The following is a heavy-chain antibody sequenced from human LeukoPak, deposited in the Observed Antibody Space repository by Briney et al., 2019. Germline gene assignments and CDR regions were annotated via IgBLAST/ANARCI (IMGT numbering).Heavy chain of an antibody. J-gene: IGHJ3*02. CDR1: GFTFSTYA. CDR2: VGGSGDTT. CDR3: ARQYYYNTSDAFDI. V-gene: IGHV3-23*01. D-gene: IGHD3-22*01. Sequence: PGGSLRVSRAASGFTFSTYAMSWVRQTPDRGLEWVSTVGGSGDTTYYADSVKGRFTISRDNSKNMLFLQMNSLRAEDTAIYFCARQYYYNTSDAFDIWGQGTLVTVSS.